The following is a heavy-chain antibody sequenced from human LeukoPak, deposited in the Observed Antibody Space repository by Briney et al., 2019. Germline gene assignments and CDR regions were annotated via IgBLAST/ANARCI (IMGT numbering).Heavy chain of an antibody. CDR2: ISSSGSTI. V-gene: IGHV3-48*03. J-gene: IGHJ1*01. CDR3: AAERPKLRLARHQH. CDR1: GFTLSSYE. D-gene: IGHD6-6*01. Sequence: GGSLRLSCAASGFTLSSYEMNWVRQAPGKGLEWVSYISSSGSTIYYADSVKGRFTISRDNAKNSLYLQMNSLRAEDTAVYYCAAERPKLRLARHQHWGQGTLVTVSS.